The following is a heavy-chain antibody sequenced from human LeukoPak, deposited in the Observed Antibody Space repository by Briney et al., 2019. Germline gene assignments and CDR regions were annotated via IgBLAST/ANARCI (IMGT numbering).Heavy chain of an antibody. Sequence: PGGSLRLSCAASGFTFDDYGMSWVRHAPGKGLEWVSSINWNGGSKGYADSVKGRFTISRDNAKNSLYLQMNSLRAEDTALYYCARYYGSGTLHFDYWGQGTLVTVSS. CDR3: ARYYGSGTLHFDY. V-gene: IGHV3-20*04. CDR1: GFTFDDYG. D-gene: IGHD4-17*01. CDR2: INWNGGSK. J-gene: IGHJ4*02.